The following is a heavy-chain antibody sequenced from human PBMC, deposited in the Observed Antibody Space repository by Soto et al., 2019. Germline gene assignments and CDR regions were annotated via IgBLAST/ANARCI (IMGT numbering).Heavy chain of an antibody. V-gene: IGHV3-23*01. J-gene: IGHJ6*02. D-gene: IGHD1-26*01. Sequence: DVQVLESGGDLVQPGGSLRLSCAASGFTFNSYAMSWVRQAPGKGLEWVSSVSAGGDMTYYSDSVKGRFTISRDNSNNALFLQMTSLRIEDTALYYCARGDRRGSGSRERYYYSGLDVGSQGTTVTVSS. CDR1: GFTFNSYA. CDR2: VSAGGDMT. CDR3: ARGDRRGSGSRERYYYSGLDV.